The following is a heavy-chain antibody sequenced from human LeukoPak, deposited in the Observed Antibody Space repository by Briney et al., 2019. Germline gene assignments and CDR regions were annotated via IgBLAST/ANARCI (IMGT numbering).Heavy chain of an antibody. CDR1: GYTFTNYD. V-gene: IGHV1-8*01. D-gene: IGHD2-15*01. CDR3: ARGPRYCSGGSCYSGTLRG. CDR2: MNPNSGST. J-gene: IGHJ4*02. Sequence: ASVKVSCKASGYTFTNYDINWVRQATGQGLEWMGWMNPNSGSTGYAQKFQGRVTMTRNTSISTAYMQLSSLTFEDTAVYYCARGPRYCSGGSCYSGTLRGWGQGTLVTVSS.